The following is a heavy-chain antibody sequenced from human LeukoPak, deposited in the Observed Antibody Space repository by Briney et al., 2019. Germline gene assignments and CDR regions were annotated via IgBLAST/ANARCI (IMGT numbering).Heavy chain of an antibody. J-gene: IGHJ3*02. CDR1: GGSISSGGYY. CDR3: ARVGWNDGAFDI. CDR2: IYYSGST. V-gene: IGHV4-39*07. D-gene: IGHD1-1*01. Sequence: PSETLSLACTVSGGSISSGGYYWSWIRQHPGKGLEWIGSIYYSGSTYYNPSLKSRVTISVDTSKNQFSLKLSSVTAADTAVYYCARVGWNDGAFDIWGQGTMVTVSS.